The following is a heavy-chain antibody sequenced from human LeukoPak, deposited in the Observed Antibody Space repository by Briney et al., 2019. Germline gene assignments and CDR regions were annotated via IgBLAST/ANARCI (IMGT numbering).Heavy chain of an antibody. V-gene: IGHV5-51*01. CDR1: GYSFTSYW. CDR3: ARRNITMIVVVHDAFDI. CDR2: IYPGDSDT. J-gene: IGHJ3*02. D-gene: IGHD3-22*01. Sequence: GESLKISCKGSGYSFTSYWIGWVRQMPGKGLEWMGIIYPGDSDTRYSPSFQGQVTISADKSISTAYLQWSSLKASDTAMYYCARRNITMIVVVHDAFDIWGQGTMVTVSS.